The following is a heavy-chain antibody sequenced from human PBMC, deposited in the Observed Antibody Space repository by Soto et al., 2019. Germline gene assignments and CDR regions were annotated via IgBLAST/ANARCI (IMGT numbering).Heavy chain of an antibody. CDR2: ISYDGSNK. CDR3: ARDGWIQLWTTFDS. D-gene: IGHD5-18*01. CDR1: GFTFSSYA. J-gene: IGHJ4*02. Sequence: GGSLSLSCAASGFTFSSYAMHWVRQAPGKGLEWVAVISYDGSNKYYADSVRGRFTISRDNSKNTLYLQMNSLRAEDTAVYYCARDGWIQLWTTFDSWGQGTLVTVSS. V-gene: IGHV3-30-3*01.